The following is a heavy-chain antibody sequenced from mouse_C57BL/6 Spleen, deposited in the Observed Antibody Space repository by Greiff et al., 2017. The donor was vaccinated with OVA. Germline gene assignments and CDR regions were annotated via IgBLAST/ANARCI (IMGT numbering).Heavy chain of an antibody. J-gene: IGHJ4*01. CDR1: GYAFSSSW. Sequence: QVQLQQSGPELVKPGASVKISCKASGYAFSSSWMNWVKQRPGKGLEWIGRIYPGDGDTNYNGKFKGKATLTADTSSSTAYMQLSSLTSEDSAVYFCARSGPYAMDYWGQGTSVTVSS. CDR3: ARSGPYAMDY. V-gene: IGHV1-82*01. CDR2: IYPGDGDT.